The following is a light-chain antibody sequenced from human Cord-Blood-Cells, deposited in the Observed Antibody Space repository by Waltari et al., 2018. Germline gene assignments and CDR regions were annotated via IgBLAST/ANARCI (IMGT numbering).Light chain of an antibody. V-gene: IGLV1-47*01. CDR3: AAWDDSLSGWV. J-gene: IGLJ3*02. CDR1: SSNIGSNY. CDR2: RNN. Sequence: SCSGSSSNIGSNYVYWYQQLPGTAPKLLIYRNNQRPSGVPDRFSGSKSGTSASLAISGLRSEDEADYYCAAWDDSLSGWVFGGGTKLTVL.